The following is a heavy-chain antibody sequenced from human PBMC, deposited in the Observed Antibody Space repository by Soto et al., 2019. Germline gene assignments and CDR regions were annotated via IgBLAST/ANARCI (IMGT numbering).Heavy chain of an antibody. CDR1: GFTFSSYS. D-gene: IGHD3-10*01. J-gene: IGHJ6*02. V-gene: IGHV3-21*01. CDR2: ISSSSSYI. Sequence: KPGGSLRLSCAATGFTFSSYSMNWVRQAPGKGLEWVSSISSSSSYIYYADSVKGRFTISRDNAKNSLYLQMNSLRAEDTAVYYCATSVRLAGVYYYGMDVWGQGTTVTVSS. CDR3: ATSVRLAGVYYYGMDV.